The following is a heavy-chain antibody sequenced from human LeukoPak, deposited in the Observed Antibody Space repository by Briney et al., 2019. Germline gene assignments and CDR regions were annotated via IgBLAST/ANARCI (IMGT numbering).Heavy chain of an antibody. Sequence: SETLSLTCTVSGGSISSSSYYWGWIRRPPGKGLEWIGSIYYSGSTYYNPSLKSRVTISVDTSKNQFSLKLSSVTAADTAAYYCAEGRYFDWLDDAFDIWGQGTMVTVSS. CDR3: AEGRYFDWLDDAFDI. CDR2: IYYSGST. D-gene: IGHD3-9*01. J-gene: IGHJ3*02. CDR1: GGSISSSSYY. V-gene: IGHV4-39*01.